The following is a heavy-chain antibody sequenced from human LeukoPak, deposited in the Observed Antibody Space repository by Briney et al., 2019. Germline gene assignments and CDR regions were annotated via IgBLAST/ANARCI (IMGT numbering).Heavy chain of an antibody. J-gene: IGHJ4*02. V-gene: IGHV4-38-2*02. CDR3: ARDRFGMSATGTDFDF. D-gene: IGHD1-14*01. CDR2: IHHSGST. CDR1: GYSISSGYY. Sequence: KPSETLSLTCTVSGYSISSGYYWGWIRQPPGKGLEWIGSIHHSGSTYYNPSLKSRVTISVDTSKTQFSLTLNSVTAADTAVYYCARDRFGMSATGTDFDFWGRGTLLTVSS.